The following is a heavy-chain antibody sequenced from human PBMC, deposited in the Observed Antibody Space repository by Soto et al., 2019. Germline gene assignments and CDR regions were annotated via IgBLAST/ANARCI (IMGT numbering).Heavy chain of an antibody. J-gene: IGHJ6*02. D-gene: IGHD2-15*01. Sequence: PGKELEWMGGFDTEDGETLYAQKFQGRVTMTEDTSTDTAYMDLSSLSSEDTAVYYCATVYTAGWYTHNYYYMDVRGQGPTVTVSS. V-gene: IGHV1-24*01. CDR3: ATVYTAGWYTHNYYYMDV. CDR2: FDTEDGET.